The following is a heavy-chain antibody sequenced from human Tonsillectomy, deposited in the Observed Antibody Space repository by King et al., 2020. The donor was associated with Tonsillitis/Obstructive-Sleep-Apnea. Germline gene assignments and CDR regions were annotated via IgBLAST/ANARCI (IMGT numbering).Heavy chain of an antibody. D-gene: IGHD2-2*01. J-gene: IGHJ6*02. CDR2: ISFDGSNK. CDR1: GFTFSSYG. CDR3: ATDIDERINYAPGTGYYGMDV. V-gene: IGHV3-30*03. Sequence: QLVQSGGGVVQPGRSLRLSCAASGFTFSSYGMHWVRQAPGKGLEWVAVISFDGSNKYYADSVKGRFTISRDNSKNTLYLQMNSLRAEDRAVYYCATDIDERINYAPGTGYYGMDVWGQGTTVTVSS.